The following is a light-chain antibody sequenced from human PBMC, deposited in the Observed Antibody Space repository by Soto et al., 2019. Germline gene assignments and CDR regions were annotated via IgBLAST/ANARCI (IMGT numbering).Light chain of an antibody. CDR2: EVS. V-gene: IGLV2-11*01. Sequence: QSVLTQPLSVSGSPGQSVAISCTGTSRDVDAYDFVSWYQHHPGKAPKLIISEVSKRPSGVSHRFSGSKSGNTASLTISGLQAEDEADYFCCSFAGSFYVFGTGTKLTVL. J-gene: IGLJ1*01. CDR3: CSFAGSFYV. CDR1: SRDVDAYDF.